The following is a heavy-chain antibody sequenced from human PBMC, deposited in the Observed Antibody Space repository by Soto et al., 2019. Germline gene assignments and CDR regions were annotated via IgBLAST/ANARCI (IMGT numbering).Heavy chain of an antibody. V-gene: IGHV4-39*01. CDR2: IYYTGNT. CDR3: ARHSHEDHGDPNWSDP. J-gene: IGHJ5*02. CDR1: GASISSNIYY. D-gene: IGHD4-17*01. Sequence: QVQLQESGPGLVKPSETLSLTCTVSGASISSNIYYWGWIRQPPGKGLEWIGSIYYTGNTFYNPSLKSRVTLSVDTSENQFSLRLFSVTAADTAVYYCARHSHEDHGDPNWSDPWGQGTLVTVSS.